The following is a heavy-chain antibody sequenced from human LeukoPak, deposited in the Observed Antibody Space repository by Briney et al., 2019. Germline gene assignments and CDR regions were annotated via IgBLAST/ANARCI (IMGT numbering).Heavy chain of an antibody. V-gene: IGHV3-30*04. CDR3: ARGDSSLDALDY. J-gene: IGHJ4*02. D-gene: IGHD6-19*01. CDR2: ISYDGSNK. CDR1: GFTFSSYA. Sequence: PGGSLRLSCAASGFTFSSYAMHWVRQAPGKGLEWVAVISYDGSNKYYADSVKGRFTISRDNSKNTLYLRMNSLRAEDTAVCYCARGDSSLDALDYWGQGTLVTVSS.